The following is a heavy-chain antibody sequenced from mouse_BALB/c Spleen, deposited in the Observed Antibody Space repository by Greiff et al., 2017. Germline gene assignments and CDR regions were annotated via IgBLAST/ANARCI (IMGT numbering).Heavy chain of an antibody. D-gene: IGHD2-4*01. V-gene: IGHV5-6*01. Sequence: EVMLVESGGDLVKPGGSLKLSCAASGFTFSSYGMSWVRQTPDKRLEWVATISSGGSYTYYPDSVKGRFTISRDNAKNTLYLQMSSLKSEDTAMYYCARQGDDYDDGLFAYWGQGTLVTVSA. CDR1: GFTFSSYG. J-gene: IGHJ3*01. CDR3: ARQGDDYDDGLFAY. CDR2: ISSGGSYT.